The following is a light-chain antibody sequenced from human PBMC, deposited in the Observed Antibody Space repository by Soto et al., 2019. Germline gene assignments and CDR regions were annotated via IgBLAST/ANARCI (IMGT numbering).Light chain of an antibody. CDR3: QHYNSYSEA. CDR1: QSVSSN. V-gene: IGKV1-16*01. J-gene: IGKJ1*01. Sequence: DIQMTQSPSSLSASVGDRVTITCRASQSVSSNLNWYQQKPGKAPNLLIYAASSLQSGVPSRFSGSGSGTGFTLTISSLQPDDFATYYCQHYNSYSEAFGQGTKVDIK. CDR2: AAS.